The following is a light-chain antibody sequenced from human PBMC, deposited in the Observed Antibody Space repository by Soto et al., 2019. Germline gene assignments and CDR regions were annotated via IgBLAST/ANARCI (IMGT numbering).Light chain of an antibody. Sequence: AIQMTQSPSSLSASVGDRVTITCRASLAIRNDLGWYQQKPGKAPKLLIYDASNLQGGVPSRFSGSGSGTNFTLTISSLQSEDFATYYCLQDFNYPYTFGQGTKLEIK. V-gene: IGKV1-6*01. J-gene: IGKJ2*01. CDR2: DAS. CDR3: LQDFNYPYT. CDR1: LAIRND.